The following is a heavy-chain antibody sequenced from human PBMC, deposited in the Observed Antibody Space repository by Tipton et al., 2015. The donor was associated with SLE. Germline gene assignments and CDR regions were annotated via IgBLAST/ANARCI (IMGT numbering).Heavy chain of an antibody. J-gene: IGHJ4*02. D-gene: IGHD5-18*01. V-gene: IGHV4-31*11. CDR2: IYNSGSA. Sequence: TLSLTCAVSGASISTHYWTWIRQHPGKGLEWIGYIYNSGSAYYNPSLTSRLTILADTSKNQFSLKLNSVTAADTAMYYCARGDSYGPWVFDYWGQGRLVTVSS. CDR3: ARGDSYGPWVFDY. CDR1: GASISTHY.